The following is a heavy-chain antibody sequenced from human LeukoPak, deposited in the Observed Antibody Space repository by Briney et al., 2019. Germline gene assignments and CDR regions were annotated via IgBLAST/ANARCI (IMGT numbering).Heavy chain of an antibody. CDR1: GGSFSGYY. Sequence: PSETLSLTCAVYGGSFSGYYWSWIRQPPGKGLEWIGEINHSGSTNYNPSLKSRVTISVDTSKNQFSLKLSSVTAADTAVYYCARAWVVRGVVIDYWGQGTLVTVSS. J-gene: IGHJ4*02. V-gene: IGHV4-34*01. CDR2: INHSGST. CDR3: ARAWVVRGVVIDY. D-gene: IGHD3-10*01.